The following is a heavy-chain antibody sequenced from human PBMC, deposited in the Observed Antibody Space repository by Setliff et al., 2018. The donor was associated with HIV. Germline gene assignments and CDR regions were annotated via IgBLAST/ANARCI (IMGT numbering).Heavy chain of an antibody. J-gene: IGHJ6*03. Sequence: ASVKVSCKASGYTLTDHYIHWVRQAPGQGLEWMGRINPRDGSTGYAQRFQGRVTMTRDTSRGTVYMELRSLRSEDTAVYCCARNRVPDSDYYYMDVWGKGTTVTVSS. D-gene: IGHD3-22*01. V-gene: IGHV1-46*01. CDR1: GYTLTDHY. CDR3: ARNRVPDSDYYYMDV. CDR2: INPRDGST.